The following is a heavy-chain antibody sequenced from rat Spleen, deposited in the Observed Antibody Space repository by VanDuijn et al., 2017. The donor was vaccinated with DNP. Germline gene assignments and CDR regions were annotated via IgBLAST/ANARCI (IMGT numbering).Heavy chain of an antibody. D-gene: IGHD1-3*01. J-gene: IGHJ1*01. V-gene: IGHV5-7*01. CDR2: IGYDGITT. CDR3: ARHGRVTTVATYWYFDF. CDR1: GFTFSNYG. Sequence: EVQLVESGGGLVQPGRSLKLSCAASGFTFSNYGMAWVRQAPKKGLEWVATIGYDGITTYYRDSVKGRFSISRDTAKTTLYLQMDSLRSEDTATYFCARHGRVTTVATYWYFDFWGPGTMVTVSS.